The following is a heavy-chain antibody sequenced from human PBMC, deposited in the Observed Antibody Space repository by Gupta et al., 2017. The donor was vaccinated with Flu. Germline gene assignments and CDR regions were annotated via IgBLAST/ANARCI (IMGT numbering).Heavy chain of an antibody. V-gene: IGHV3-23*01. Sequence: MSWVRQAPGKGLEWVAAINGGGGNTYYAESVKGRVTISRDNSKKTLELQMNSLRAEETAIYDCENAWAYCGRNCFQYYFSYGGQGTLITVSS. CDR2: INGGGGNT. J-gene: IGHJ4*02. D-gene: IGHD2-21*01. CDR3: ENAWAYCGRNCFQYYFSY.